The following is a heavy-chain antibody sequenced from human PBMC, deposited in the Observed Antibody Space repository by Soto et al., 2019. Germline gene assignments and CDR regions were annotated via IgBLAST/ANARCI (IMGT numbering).Heavy chain of an antibody. CDR1: GYTFTSYG. CDR2: ISAYNGNT. Sequence: ASVKVSCKASGYTFTSYGISWVRQAPGQGLEWMGWISAYNGNTNYAQKLQGRVTMTTDTSTSTAYMELRSLRSDDTAVYYCARDQDSSGWYDPNQNYSDYWGQGTQVTVSS. J-gene: IGHJ4*02. D-gene: IGHD6-19*01. CDR3: ARDQDSSGWYDPNQNYSDY. V-gene: IGHV1-18*01.